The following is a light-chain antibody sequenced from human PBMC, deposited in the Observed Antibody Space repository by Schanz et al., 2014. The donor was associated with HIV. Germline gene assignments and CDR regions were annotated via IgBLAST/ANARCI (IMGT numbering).Light chain of an antibody. V-gene: IGKV1-5*03. J-gene: IGKJ2*01. Sequence: DIQMTQSPSTLSGSVGDRVTITCRASQNIANWVAWYQQKPGTAPNLLIFQASTLNTGVPSRFSGSGSGTQFTLTISSLQPEDFATYYCLQDYNYPRTFGQGTRLDIK. CDR3: LQDYNYPRT. CDR2: QAS. CDR1: QNIANW.